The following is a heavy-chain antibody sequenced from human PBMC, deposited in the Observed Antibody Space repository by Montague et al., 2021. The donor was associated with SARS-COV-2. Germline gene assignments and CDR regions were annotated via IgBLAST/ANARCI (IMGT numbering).Heavy chain of an antibody. D-gene: IGHD6-13*01. Sequence: SLRLSCAASGFSFNSYWMHWVRQAPGKGLVWVSRIYSDGTTRGYADSVKGRFTISRDNAKNTVDMVMDSLRADDTAVYYCARGGSSWYSVIEYWGQGTLVAVPS. CDR1: GFSFNSYW. J-gene: IGHJ4*02. CDR2: IYSDGTTR. CDR3: ARGGSSWYSVIEY. V-gene: IGHV3-74*01.